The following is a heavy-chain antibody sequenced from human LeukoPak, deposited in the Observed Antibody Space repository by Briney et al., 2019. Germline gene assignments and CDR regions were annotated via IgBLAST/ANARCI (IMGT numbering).Heavy chain of an antibody. J-gene: IGHJ4*02. CDR1: GFTFSSYS. D-gene: IGHD6-13*01. CDR3: ARAEQQLSHFDY. Sequence: GGSLRLSCAASGFTFSSYSMNWVRQAPGKGLEWVSSISSSSSYIYYADSVKGRFTISRDNAKNSLYLQMNSLRAEDTAVYYCARAEQQLSHFDYWGQGTLVTVSS. V-gene: IGHV3-21*01. CDR2: ISSSSSYI.